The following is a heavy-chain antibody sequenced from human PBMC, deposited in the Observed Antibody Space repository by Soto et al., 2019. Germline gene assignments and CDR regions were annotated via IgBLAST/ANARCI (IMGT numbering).Heavy chain of an antibody. Sequence: DVQLVESGGGLVQPGGSLRLSCTAPGFIVSDNYMNWVRQAPGRGLEWVSTIYRSGDTIYADSVKGRFTISRDIAKNTLYLQMSSLRAADTAVYYCTRKHSMDVWGQGTTITVSS. V-gene: IGHV3-66*01. J-gene: IGHJ6*02. CDR3: TRKHSMDV. CDR1: GFIVSDNY. CDR2: IYRSGDT.